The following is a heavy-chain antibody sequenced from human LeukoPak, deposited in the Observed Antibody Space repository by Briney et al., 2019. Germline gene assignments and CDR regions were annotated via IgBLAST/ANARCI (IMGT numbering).Heavy chain of an antibody. CDR1: GGSISSGTYY. CDR3: AREYQLLLGRFDP. Sequence: SETLSLTCTVSGGSISSGTYYWSWIRQPAGKGLEWIGRIYTSGTTNYNPSLKSRVSISIDTSKNQFSLKLSSVTAADTAVYYCAREYQLLLGRFDPWGQGTLVTVSS. J-gene: IGHJ5*02. V-gene: IGHV4-61*02. D-gene: IGHD2-2*01. CDR2: IYTSGTT.